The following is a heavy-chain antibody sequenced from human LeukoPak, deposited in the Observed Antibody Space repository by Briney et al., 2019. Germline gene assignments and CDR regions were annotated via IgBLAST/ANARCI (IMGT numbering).Heavy chain of an antibody. CDR2: IYYSGST. V-gene: IGHV4-59*01. CDR3: AMVVYGSGSYYFDY. Sequence: PSETLSLTCTVSGVSISSYSWSWIRQPPGKGLEWIGYIYYSGSTNYNPSLKSRVTISVDTSKNQFSLKLSSVTAADTAVYYCAMVVYGSGSYYFDYWGQGTLVTVSS. D-gene: IGHD3-10*01. CDR1: GVSISSYS. J-gene: IGHJ4*02.